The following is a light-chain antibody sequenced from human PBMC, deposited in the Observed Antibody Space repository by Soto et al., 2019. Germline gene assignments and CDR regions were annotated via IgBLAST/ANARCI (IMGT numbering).Light chain of an antibody. V-gene: IGLV1-40*01. CDR1: SSNIGAGYD. J-gene: IGLJ1*01. CDR2: DDN. Sequence: QSVLTQPPSVSGAPGQRVTISCTGSSSNIGAGYDLHWYQQLPGTAPKLLIYDDNNRPSGVPDRFSGSKSGTSASLAITGLQADDEADYYCQSYDSSLSGYVFGTGTKVTVL. CDR3: QSYDSSLSGYV.